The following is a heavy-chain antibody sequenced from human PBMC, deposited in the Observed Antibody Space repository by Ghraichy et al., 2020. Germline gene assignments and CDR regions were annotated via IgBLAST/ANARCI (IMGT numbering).Heavy chain of an antibody. D-gene: IGHD2-15*01. CDR1: GFTVSSNY. CDR2: LYSGGST. V-gene: IGHV3-53*04. Sequence: GGSLRLSCAASGFTVSSNYMSWVRQAPGKGLEWVSVLYSGGSTYYSDSVKGRFTISRHNSKNTLYLQMNSLRAEDTAVYYCARDSVRVVAARRIENYYYGMDVWGQGTTVTVYS. CDR3: ARDSVRVVAARRIENYYYGMDV. J-gene: IGHJ6*02.